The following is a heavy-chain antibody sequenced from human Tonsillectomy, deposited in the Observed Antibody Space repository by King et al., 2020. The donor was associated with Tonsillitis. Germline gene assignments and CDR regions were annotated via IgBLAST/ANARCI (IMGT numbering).Heavy chain of an antibody. CDR2: INPSGGST. V-gene: IGHV1-46*01. D-gene: IGHD5-18*01. Sequence: QLVQSGAEVKKPGASVKVSCKASGYTFTSYYMHWVRQAPGQGLEWMGIINPSGGSTSYAQKFQGRVTMTRDTSTSTVYMELSSLRSEDTAVYYCARGGNTWIQLWLGYYYYGMDVWGQGTTVTVSS. CDR1: GYTFTSYY. J-gene: IGHJ6*02. CDR3: ARGGNTWIQLWLGYYYYGMDV.